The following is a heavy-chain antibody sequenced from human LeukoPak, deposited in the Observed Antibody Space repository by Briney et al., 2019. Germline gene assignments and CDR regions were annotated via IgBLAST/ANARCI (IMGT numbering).Heavy chain of an antibody. J-gene: IGHJ4*02. CDR1: GFTFRSYA. V-gene: IGHV4-34*01. CDR2: INHSGST. CDR3: ARTLTMIVVVPAAQYFGY. Sequence: GSLRLSCAASGFTFRSYAMSWIRQPPGKGLEWIGEINHSGSTNYNPSLKSRVTISVDTSKNQFSLKLSSVTAADTAVYYCARTLTMIVVVPAAQYFGYWGQGTLVTVSS. D-gene: IGHD3-22*01.